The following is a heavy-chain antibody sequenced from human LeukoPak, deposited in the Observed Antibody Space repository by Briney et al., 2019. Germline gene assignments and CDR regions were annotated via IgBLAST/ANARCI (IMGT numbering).Heavy chain of an antibody. D-gene: IGHD2/OR15-2a*01. Sequence: GGSLRLSCAASGFAFADYAMHWVRQIPGKGLECVAHIHADGGRTFYADSVKGRFTVFRHNAKNSLFLQTDSLTSDDTAFYYCSTWAFYHGLAVWGQGATVIVSS. CDR3: STWAFYHGLAV. CDR2: IHADGGRT. V-gene: IGHV3-43*02. CDR1: GFAFADYA. J-gene: IGHJ6*02.